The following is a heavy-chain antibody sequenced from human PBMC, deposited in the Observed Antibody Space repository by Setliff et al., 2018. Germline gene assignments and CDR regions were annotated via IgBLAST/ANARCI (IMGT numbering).Heavy chain of an antibody. CDR1: GGTFSSYG. Sequence: SVKVSCKASGGTFSSYGISWVRQATGQGLEWMGGTIPIFGTTDYAQKFRGRVTIITDESTSTAFMQLSSLRSEDTAVYYCVREGVDSRSSTDYRYYMDVWGKGTTVTVSS. V-gene: IGHV1-69*05. J-gene: IGHJ6*03. CDR2: TIPIFGTT. D-gene: IGHD3-22*01. CDR3: VREGVDSRSSTDYRYYMDV.